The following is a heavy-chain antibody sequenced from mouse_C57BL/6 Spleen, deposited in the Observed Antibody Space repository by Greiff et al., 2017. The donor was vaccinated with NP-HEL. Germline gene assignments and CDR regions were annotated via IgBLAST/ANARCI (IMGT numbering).Heavy chain of an antibody. D-gene: IGHD1-1*01. Sequence: DVKLQESGPGLVKPSQSLSLTCSVTGYSITSGYYWNWIRQFPGNKLEWMGYISYDGSNNYNPSLKNRISITRDTSKNQFFLKLNSVTTEDTATYYCARAGDYYGSSYCWYVDVWGTGTTVTVSS. CDR3: ARAGDYYGSSYCWYVDV. J-gene: IGHJ1*03. CDR2: ISYDGSN. CDR1: GYSITSGYY. V-gene: IGHV3-6*01.